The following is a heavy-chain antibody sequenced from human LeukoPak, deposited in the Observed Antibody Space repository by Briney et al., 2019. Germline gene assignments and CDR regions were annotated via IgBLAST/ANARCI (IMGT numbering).Heavy chain of an antibody. J-gene: IGHJ6*02. CDR2: INPNSGGT. D-gene: IGHD2-2*01. CDR3: ARAEKNQYCRSTSCYYYYGMDV. V-gene: IGHV1-2*02. Sequence: ASVKVSCKASGYTFTGYYMHWVRQAPGQGLEWMGWINPNSGGTNYAQKFQGRVTMTRDTSISTAYMELSRLRSDDTAVYYCARAEKNQYCRSTSCYYYYGMDVWGQGTTVTVSS. CDR1: GYTFTGYY.